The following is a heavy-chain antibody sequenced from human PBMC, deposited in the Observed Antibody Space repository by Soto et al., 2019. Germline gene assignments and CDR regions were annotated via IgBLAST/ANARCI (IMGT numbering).Heavy chain of an antibody. Sequence: SVKVSCKASGFTFTSSAVQWVRQARGQRLEWIGWIVVGSGNTNYAQKFQERVTITRDMSTSTAYMELSSLRSEDTAVYYCAAVLGYDSSGYLSAQNQHWGQGTLVTVSS. J-gene: IGHJ1*01. CDR1: GFTFTSSA. CDR3: AAVLGYDSSGYLSAQNQH. D-gene: IGHD3-22*01. CDR2: IVVGSGNT. V-gene: IGHV1-58*01.